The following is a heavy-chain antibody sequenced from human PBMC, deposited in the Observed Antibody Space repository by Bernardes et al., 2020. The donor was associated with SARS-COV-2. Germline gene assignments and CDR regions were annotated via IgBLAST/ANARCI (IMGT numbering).Heavy chain of an antibody. V-gene: IGHV1-24*01. CDR2: FDPEDGET. CDR1: GYTLTELS. D-gene: IGHD2-2*01. CDR3: ATAVVVPAAMLNYYYYGMDV. J-gene: IGHJ6*02. Sequence: ASVKVSCKVSGYTLTELSMHWMRQAPGKGLEWMGGFDPEDGETIYAQKFQGRVTMTEDTSTDTAYMELSSLRSEDTAVYYCATAVVVPAAMLNYYYYGMDVWGQGTTVTVSS.